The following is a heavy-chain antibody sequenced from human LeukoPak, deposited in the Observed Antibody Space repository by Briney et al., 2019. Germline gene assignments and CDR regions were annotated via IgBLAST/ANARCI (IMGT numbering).Heavy chain of an antibody. CDR1: GFTFSSYE. CDR2: ISYDGSNQ. D-gene: IGHD6-6*01. J-gene: IGHJ6*03. Sequence: GGSLRLSCAASGFTFSSYEMNWVRQAPGKGLEWVAVISYDGSNQNYADSVKGRFTISRDNSDNTQFLEMNSLRPEDTAVYYCARDGAARLLRYYYYMDLWGKGTTVTVSS. CDR3: ARDGAARLLRYYYYMDL. V-gene: IGHV3-30*03.